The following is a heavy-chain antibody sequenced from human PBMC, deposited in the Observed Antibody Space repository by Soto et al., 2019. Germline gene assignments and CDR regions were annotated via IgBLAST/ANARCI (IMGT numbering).Heavy chain of an antibody. J-gene: IGHJ6*02. CDR3: ARWAGHHVDLVYSNGMDV. CDR1: GASIRSYY. V-gene: IGHV4-59*01. Sequence: SETLSLTCSVSGASIRSYYWHWIRQPPGKGLEWIGYVYVSDYTRYNSSLKNRVTISVDTSKSQFYLRLNSVTAADTAVYYCARWAGHHVDLVYSNGMDVGGLGRTVTVT. CDR2: VYVSDYT. D-gene: IGHD5-12*01.